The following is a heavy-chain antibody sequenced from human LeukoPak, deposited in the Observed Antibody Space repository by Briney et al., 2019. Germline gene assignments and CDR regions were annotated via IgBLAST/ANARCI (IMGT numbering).Heavy chain of an antibody. Sequence: GGSLRLSCAASGFTFSSYAMSWVRQAPGKGLEWVSAVSGSGGSTDYADSVKGRFTISRDNSKNTLYLQMNSLRAEDTAVYYCAKRATDNWYFDLWGRGTLVTVPS. J-gene: IGHJ2*01. CDR1: GFTFSSYA. CDR2: VSGSGGST. CDR3: AKRATDNWYFDL. V-gene: IGHV3-23*01.